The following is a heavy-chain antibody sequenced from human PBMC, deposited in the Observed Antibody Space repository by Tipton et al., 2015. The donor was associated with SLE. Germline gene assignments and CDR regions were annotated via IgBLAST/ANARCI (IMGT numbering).Heavy chain of an antibody. Sequence: TLSLTCAVRGGSFSGYYWSWIRQPPGKGLEWIGEVNHSGSTNYNPSLKSRVTISEDTSRNQFSLKLFSVTAADTAVYYCARLQFIFGGMDVWGKGTTVTVSS. CDR3: ARLQFIFGGMDV. CDR2: VNHSGST. D-gene: IGHD3-3*01. V-gene: IGHV4-34*01. J-gene: IGHJ6*04. CDR1: GGSFSGYY.